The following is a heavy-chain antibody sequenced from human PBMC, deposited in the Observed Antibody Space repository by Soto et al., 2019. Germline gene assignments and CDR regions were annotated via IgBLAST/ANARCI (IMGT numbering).Heavy chain of an antibody. D-gene: IGHD3-16*01. Sequence: QVQLVQSGAEVKKPGASVKVSCKASGYTFTGYHMHWVRQAPGQGLEWMGWINPKSGGTNYAEKFQARVTMTRDTSISTSYMELSRLKSDDTAVYYGSRGGRLRLDYFDFWGQGTLVTVSS. CDR2: INPKSGGT. CDR3: SRGGRLRLDYFDF. CDR1: GYTFTGYH. V-gene: IGHV1-2*02. J-gene: IGHJ4*02.